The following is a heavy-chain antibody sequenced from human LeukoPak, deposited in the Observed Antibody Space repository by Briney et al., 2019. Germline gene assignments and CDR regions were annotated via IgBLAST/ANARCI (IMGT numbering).Heavy chain of an antibody. CDR1: GFTFSNFG. D-gene: IGHD6-6*01. CDR3: AKDAGPQQLVFFDS. Sequence: GGSLRLSCTATGFTFSNFGMAWVRQAPGQGLEWVSTISGSGGNMYQADSVKGRFTISRDNSRSTLYLQMNSLRAEDTAVYYCAKDAGPQQLVFFDSWGQGTLVTVSS. J-gene: IGHJ4*02. V-gene: IGHV3-23*01. CDR2: ISGSGGNM.